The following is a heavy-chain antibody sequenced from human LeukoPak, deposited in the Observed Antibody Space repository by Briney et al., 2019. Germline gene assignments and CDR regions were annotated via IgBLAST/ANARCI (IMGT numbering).Heavy chain of an antibody. J-gene: IGHJ4*02. D-gene: IGHD6-19*01. Sequence: ASVRVSCKASGYSFPSYDINWVRQATGQGLAWVGWMNPNSGDAAYAQKFQGRVTMTRDTSISTDYMEPSSLRSEDTAVYYCARDQGGSGWYSVEGSDYWGQGTLVTVSS. CDR1: GYSFPSYD. CDR3: ARDQGGSGWYSVEGSDY. CDR2: MNPNSGDA. V-gene: IGHV1-8*01.